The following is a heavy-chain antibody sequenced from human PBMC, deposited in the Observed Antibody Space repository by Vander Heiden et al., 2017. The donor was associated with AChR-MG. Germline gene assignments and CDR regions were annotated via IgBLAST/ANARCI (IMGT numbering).Heavy chain of an antibody. CDR3: ARQYSSGWLDY. CDR2: ISSSSSYI. Sequence: EVQLVASGGGLVKPCGSLRLSCAASGFPFSSYSKSWVRQAPGKGLEWVASISSSSSYIYYADPVKGRFTISRDNAKNSLYLQMNSLRAEDTAVYYCARQYSSGWLDYWGQGTLVTVSS. D-gene: IGHD6-19*01. CDR1: GFPFSSYS. V-gene: IGHV3-21*01. J-gene: IGHJ4*02.